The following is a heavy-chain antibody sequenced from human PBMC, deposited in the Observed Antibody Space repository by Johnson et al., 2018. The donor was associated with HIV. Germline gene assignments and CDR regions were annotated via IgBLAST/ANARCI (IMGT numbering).Heavy chain of an antibody. CDR1: GFTFSDYY. CDR3: ARIPGSGWEHDAFDI. D-gene: IGHD6-19*01. V-gene: IGHV3-11*04. CDR2: ISSSGSTI. Sequence: QVQLVESGGGLVKPGGSLRLSCVASGFTFSDYYMTWIRQAPRKGLEWASYISSSGSTIYYADSVKGRFTISRDNARNSLFLQMNSLRAEDTAVYYCARIPGSGWEHDAFDIWGQGTMVTVSS. J-gene: IGHJ3*02.